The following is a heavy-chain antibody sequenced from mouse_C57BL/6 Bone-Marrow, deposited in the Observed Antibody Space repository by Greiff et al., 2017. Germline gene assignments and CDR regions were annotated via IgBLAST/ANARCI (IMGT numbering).Heavy chain of an antibody. CDR3: AREGDYYGSRDAMDY. J-gene: IGHJ4*01. Sequence: EVKLVESEGGLVQPGSSMKLSCTASGFTFSDYYMAWVRQVPEKGLEWVANINYDGSSTYYLDSLKSRFIISRDNAKNILYLQMSSLKSEDTATYYCAREGDYYGSRDAMDYWGQGTSVTVSS. CDR2: INYDGSST. V-gene: IGHV5-16*01. CDR1: GFTFSDYY. D-gene: IGHD1-1*01.